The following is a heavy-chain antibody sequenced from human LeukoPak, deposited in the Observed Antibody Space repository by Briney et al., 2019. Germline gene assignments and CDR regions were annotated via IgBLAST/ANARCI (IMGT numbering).Heavy chain of an antibody. CDR1: AFTFSNYW. D-gene: IGHD6-19*01. CDR3: ASGRIAVAGNYDY. V-gene: IGHV3-74*01. CDR2: INSDGSST. Sequence: GGSLRLSCAASAFTFSNYWMHWVRQAPGKGLVWVSRINSDGSSTSYADSVKGRFTISRDNAKNTLYLQMDSLRTEDTAVYYCASGRIAVAGNYDYWGQGTLVTVSS. J-gene: IGHJ4*02.